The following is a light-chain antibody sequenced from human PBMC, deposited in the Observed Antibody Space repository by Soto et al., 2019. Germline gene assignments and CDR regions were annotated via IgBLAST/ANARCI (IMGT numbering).Light chain of an antibody. Sequence: QSALTQPASVSGSPGQSITISCTGTSSDVGGYNYVSWYQQLPGKAPKLVIYDVSDRPSGVSNRFSGSKSGNTASLTISGLQAEDEADYYCSSYTSSSLYVFGTGTKVTAL. J-gene: IGLJ1*01. V-gene: IGLV2-14*01. CDR3: SSYTSSSLYV. CDR1: SSDVGGYNY. CDR2: DVS.